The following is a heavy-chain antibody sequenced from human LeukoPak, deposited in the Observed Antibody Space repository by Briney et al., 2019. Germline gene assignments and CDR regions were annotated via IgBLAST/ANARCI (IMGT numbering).Heavy chain of an antibody. V-gene: IGHV3-9*01. D-gene: IGHD1-26*01. Sequence: PGGSLRLSCAASGFTFDDYAMHWVRQAPGKGLEWVSGISWNSGSIGYADSVKGRFTISRDNAKNSLYLQMNSLRAEGTAVYYCARDKIVGATHFDYWGQGTLVTVSS. CDR1: GFTFDDYA. CDR3: ARDKIVGATHFDY. CDR2: ISWNSGSI. J-gene: IGHJ4*02.